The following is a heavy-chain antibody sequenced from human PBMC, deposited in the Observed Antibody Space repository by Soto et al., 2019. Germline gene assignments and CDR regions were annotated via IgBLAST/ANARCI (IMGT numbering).Heavy chain of an antibody. D-gene: IGHD5-12*01. CDR3: ARFRSGYDSNYFAP. J-gene: IGHJ5*02. CDR2: ISSDRSDI. V-gene: IGHV3-7*03. CDR1: GFSFRTFW. Sequence: PGGSLRLSCATSGFSFRTFWLNWVRQAPGRGLEWVAYISSDRSDIYYVDSVKGRFTISRDNSETTLYLQMNSLRADDTAVYYCARFRSGYDSNYFAPWGQGTLVTVSS.